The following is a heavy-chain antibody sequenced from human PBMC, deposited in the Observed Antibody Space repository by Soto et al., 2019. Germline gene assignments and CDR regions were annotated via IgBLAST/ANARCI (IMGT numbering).Heavy chain of an antibody. Sequence: ASVKVSCKASGYTFTSYGISWVRQAPGQGLEWMGLLIPYNGDRIYAQKFQGRVILTTDTATNTAYMELGSLRSDDTAVYYCVRDASSGYRGWWDPWGQGTLVTVSS. V-gene: IGHV1-18*01. CDR1: GYTFTSYG. CDR3: VRDASSGYRGWWDP. D-gene: IGHD5-12*01. CDR2: LIPYNGDR. J-gene: IGHJ5*02.